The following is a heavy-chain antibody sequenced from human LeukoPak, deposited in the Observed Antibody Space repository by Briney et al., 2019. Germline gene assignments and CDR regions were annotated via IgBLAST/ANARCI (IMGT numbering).Heavy chain of an antibody. CDR2: MNPNSGNT. D-gene: IGHD6-13*01. V-gene: IGHV1-8*01. Sequence: ASVKVSCKASGYTVTSYDIDWVRQATGQGREWRGWMNPNSGNTGYAQKFQGRITMTRNTSISTAYMELSSLTSEDTAVYYCARIAAAGNRRLNYWGQGTLVTVSS. CDR3: ARIAAAGNRRLNY. CDR1: GYTVTSYD. J-gene: IGHJ4*02.